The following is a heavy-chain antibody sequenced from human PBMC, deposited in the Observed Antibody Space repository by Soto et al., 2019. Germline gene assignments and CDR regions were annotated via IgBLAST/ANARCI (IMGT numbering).Heavy chain of an antibody. CDR1: GGSISSSSYY. CDR3: ARQIHYGSGKVWFDP. V-gene: IGHV4-39*01. D-gene: IGHD3-10*01. Sequence: QLQLQVSGPGLVKPSETLSLTCTVSGGSISSSSYYWGWIRQPPGKGLEWIGSIYYSGSTYYNPSLKSRVTIXXDXSXXQFSLKLSSVTAADTAVYYCARQIHYGSGKVWFDPWGQGTLVTVSS. J-gene: IGHJ5*02. CDR2: IYYSGST.